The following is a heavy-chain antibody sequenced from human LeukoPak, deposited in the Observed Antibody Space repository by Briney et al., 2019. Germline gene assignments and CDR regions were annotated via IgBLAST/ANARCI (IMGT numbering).Heavy chain of an antibody. J-gene: IGHJ5*02. CDR1: GFTFEDYA. D-gene: IGHD6-19*01. Sequence: GGSLRLSCAASGFTFEDYAMHWVRQVPGKGLEWVSFIIVDGGNTYYIDSVKGRFTIPRDKSNNSLYLQMNSLKTEDTALYSCAKSRLSGWYGDNWFDPWGKGTLVTVSS. CDR2: IIVDGGNT. V-gene: IGHV3-43*02. CDR3: AKSRLSGWYGDNWFDP.